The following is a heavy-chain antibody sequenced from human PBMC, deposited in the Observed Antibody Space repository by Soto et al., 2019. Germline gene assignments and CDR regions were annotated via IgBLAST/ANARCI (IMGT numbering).Heavy chain of an antibody. CDR3: ARAGGSGSYSVDAFDI. Sequence: QVQLVQSGAEVKKPGASVKVSCKASGYTFTSYGISWVRQAPGQGLEWMGWISAYNGNTNYAQKLQGRVTMTTDTPTSTASLELRSLRSDDTAVYYCARAGGSGSYSVDAFDIWGHGTMVTVSS. V-gene: IGHV1-18*01. J-gene: IGHJ3*02. CDR1: GYTFTSYG. D-gene: IGHD3-10*01. CDR2: ISAYNGNT.